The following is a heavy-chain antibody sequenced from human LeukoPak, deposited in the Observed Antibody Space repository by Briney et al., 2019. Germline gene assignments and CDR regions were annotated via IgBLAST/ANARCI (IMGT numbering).Heavy chain of an antibody. Sequence: PAGSLTLSCAVSGVSFSDYAMNWVRLAPGTGLQWVSSISGSGGSTYYADPVKGRFSISRDNSKNTLSLQMNSLRAEDTALYYCVKGGQRYDFWRFDYWGQGTVVTVSS. CDR2: ISGSGGST. CDR1: GVSFSDYA. V-gene: IGHV3-23*01. D-gene: IGHD3-3*01. CDR3: VKGGQRYDFWRFDY. J-gene: IGHJ4*02.